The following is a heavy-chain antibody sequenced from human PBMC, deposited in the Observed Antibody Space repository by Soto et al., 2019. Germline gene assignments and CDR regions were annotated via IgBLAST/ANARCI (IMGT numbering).Heavy chain of an antibody. V-gene: IGHV5-51*01. J-gene: IGHJ6*02. CDR3: ARSFLAAAGYYYYYCMDV. Sequence: GESLKISCKGSGYSFTSYWIGWVRQMPGKGLEWMGIIYPGDSDTRYSPSFQGQVTISADKSISTAYLQWSSLKASDTAMYYCARSFLAAAGYYYYYCMDVWGQATTVTVS. CDR1: GYSFTSYW. D-gene: IGHD6-13*01. CDR2: IYPGDSDT.